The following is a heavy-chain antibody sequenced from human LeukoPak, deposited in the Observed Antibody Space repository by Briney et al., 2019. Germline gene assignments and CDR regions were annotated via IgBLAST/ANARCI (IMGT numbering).Heavy chain of an antibody. J-gene: IGHJ4*02. CDR3: AKGINSPLGVVTAAHDGY. CDR2: ISAYNGNT. D-gene: IGHD2-2*01. V-gene: IGHV1-18*01. CDR1: GYTFTSYG. Sequence: ASVNVSCKASGYTFTSYGISWVRQAPGQGLEWMGWISAYNGNTNYAQKLQGRVTMTTDASTSTAYMELRSLRSDDTAVYYCAKGINSPLGVVTAAHDGYWGQGTLVTVSS.